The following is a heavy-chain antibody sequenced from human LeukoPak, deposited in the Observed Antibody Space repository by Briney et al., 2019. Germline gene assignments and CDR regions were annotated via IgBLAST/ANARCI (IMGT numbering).Heavy chain of an antibody. D-gene: IGHD1-26*01. CDR1: GYTFTGHY. CDR3: ARLARYSWSPISPLYYYYMDV. Sequence: ASVKVSCKASGYTFTGHYIHWVRQAPGQGLEWMGWINPKNAGTNYAQKFQGRVTMTRDTSTGTAYMELSRLRSDDTAVYYCARLARYSWSPISPLYYYYMDVWGKGTTVTVSS. CDR2: INPKNAGT. J-gene: IGHJ6*03. V-gene: IGHV1-2*02.